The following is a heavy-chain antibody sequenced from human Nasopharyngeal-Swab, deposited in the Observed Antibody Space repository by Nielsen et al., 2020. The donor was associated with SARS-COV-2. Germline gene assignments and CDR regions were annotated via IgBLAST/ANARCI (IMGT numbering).Heavy chain of an antibody. CDR2: SRNKANSYTT. Sequence: GESLKISCAASGFTLSDHYMDWVRQAPGKGLEWVGRSRNKANSYTTEYAASVKGRFAISRDESKNSLYLQMNSPKPEDTAVYYCARGLNSFDYWGQGTLVTVSS. CDR1: GFTLSDHY. D-gene: IGHD3-16*01. J-gene: IGHJ4*02. V-gene: IGHV3-72*01. CDR3: ARGLNSFDY.